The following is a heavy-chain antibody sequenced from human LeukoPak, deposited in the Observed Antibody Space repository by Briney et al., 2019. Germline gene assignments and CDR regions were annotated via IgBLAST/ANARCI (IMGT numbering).Heavy chain of an antibody. CDR1: GFTFSSYA. Sequence: GGSLRLSCAASGFTFSSYAMSWVRQAPGKGLEWVSAISGRGGSTYYADSVKGRFTISRDNSKNTLYLQMNSLRAEDTAVYYCAKVPTQYYYDSSGYYDYWGQGTLVTVSS. D-gene: IGHD3-22*01. CDR2: ISGRGGST. CDR3: AKVPTQYYYDSSGYYDY. J-gene: IGHJ4*02. V-gene: IGHV3-23*01.